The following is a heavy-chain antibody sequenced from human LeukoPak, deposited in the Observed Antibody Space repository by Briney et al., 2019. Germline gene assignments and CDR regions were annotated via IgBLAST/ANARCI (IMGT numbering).Heavy chain of an antibody. Sequence: GRSLRLSCVASGFTFSSYGMHWVRQAPGKGLEWVAVIWYDGSNKYYADSVKGRFTISRDNSKNTLYLQMNSLRAEDTAVYYCARGSSGWYYFDYWGQGTLVTVSS. D-gene: IGHD6-19*01. CDR1: GFTFSSYG. J-gene: IGHJ4*02. CDR2: IWYDGSNK. V-gene: IGHV3-33*01. CDR3: ARGSSGWYYFDY.